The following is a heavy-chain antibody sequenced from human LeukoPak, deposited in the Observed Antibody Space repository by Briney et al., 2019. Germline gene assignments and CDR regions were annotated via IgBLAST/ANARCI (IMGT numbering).Heavy chain of an antibody. V-gene: IGHV4-59*01. D-gene: IGHD4/OR15-4a*01. CDR2: IYYRGST. Sequence: SETLSLTCTVSGGSISSYYWSWIRQPPGKGLEWIGYIYYRGSTNYNPSLKSRVTISVDTSKNQFSLKLSSVTAADTAVYYCARDLPTIGGLGATGWFDPWGQGTLVTVSS. CDR1: GGSISSYY. J-gene: IGHJ5*02. CDR3: ARDLPTIGGLGATGWFDP.